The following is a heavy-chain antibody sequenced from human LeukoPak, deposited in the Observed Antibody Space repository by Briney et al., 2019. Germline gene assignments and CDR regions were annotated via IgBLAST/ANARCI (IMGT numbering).Heavy chain of an antibody. J-gene: IGHJ4*02. D-gene: IGHD1-1*01. Sequence: ASVKVSCKASGYTFTSYGISWVRQAPGQGLEWMGWISAYNGNTNYAQKLQGRVTMTTDTSTSTAYMELRSLRSEDTAVYYCAGTATDPYYFDYWGQGTLVTVSS. CDR3: AGTATDPYYFDY. CDR1: GYTFTSYG. V-gene: IGHV1-18*01. CDR2: ISAYNGNT.